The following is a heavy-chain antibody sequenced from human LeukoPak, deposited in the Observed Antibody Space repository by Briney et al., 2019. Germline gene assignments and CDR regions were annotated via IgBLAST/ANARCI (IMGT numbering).Heavy chain of an antibody. V-gene: IGHV3-23*01. CDR2: ISGSGGST. Sequence: GGSLRLSCAASGCTFSSYAMSWVRQAPGKGLEWVSAISGSGGSTYYADSVKGRFTISRDNSKNTLYLQMNSLRAEDTAVYYCAKDLRRAAAGTLDYWGQGTLVTVSS. CDR1: GCTFSSYA. J-gene: IGHJ4*02. D-gene: IGHD6-13*01. CDR3: AKDLRRAAAGTLDY.